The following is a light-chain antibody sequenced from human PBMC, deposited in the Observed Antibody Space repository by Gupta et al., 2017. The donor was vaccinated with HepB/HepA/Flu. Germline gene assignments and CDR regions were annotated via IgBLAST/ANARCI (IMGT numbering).Light chain of an antibody. V-gene: IGLV2-23*02. Sequence: QSALTQPASVSGSPGQSITISCTGTSSDGGNYNLVSWYQQHPDKAPKLIIYEVTDRPSGVSNRFSVSKSGNTASLTVSGLQAEDEADYYCCSYAGNNIWLFGGGTKLTVL. CDR2: EVT. CDR1: SSDGGNYNL. J-gene: IGLJ3*02. CDR3: CSYAGNNIWL.